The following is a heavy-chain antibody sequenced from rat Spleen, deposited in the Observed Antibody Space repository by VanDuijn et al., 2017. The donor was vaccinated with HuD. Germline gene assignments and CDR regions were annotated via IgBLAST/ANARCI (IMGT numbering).Heavy chain of an antibody. J-gene: IGHJ3*01. D-gene: IGHD1-1*01. CDR1: GFIFSDYY. V-gene: IGHV5-29*01. Sequence: EVQLVESGGGLVQPGRSLKLSCVASGFIFSDYYMAWVRQAPTKGLEWVATISHDGSSTYYRDPEKGRFTISRDNAKSTLYLQKDSLRSEDTATYYCTRLYYSNWFAYWGQGTLVTVSS. CDR2: ISHDGSST. CDR3: TRLYYSNWFAY.